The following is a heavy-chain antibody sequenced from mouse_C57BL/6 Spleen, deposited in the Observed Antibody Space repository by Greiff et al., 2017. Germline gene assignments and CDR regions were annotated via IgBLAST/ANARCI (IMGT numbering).Heavy chain of an antibody. V-gene: IGHV1-15*01. D-gene: IGHD1-1*01. CDR2: IDPETGGT. Sequence: QVQLQQSGAELVRPGASVTLSCKASGYTFTAYEMHWVKQTPVHGLEWIGAIDPETGGTAYNQKFKGKAILTADKSSSTAYMELRSLTSEDSAVYYCTRPLLGVWGTGTTVTVSS. CDR1: GYTFTAYE. J-gene: IGHJ1*03. CDR3: TRPLLGV.